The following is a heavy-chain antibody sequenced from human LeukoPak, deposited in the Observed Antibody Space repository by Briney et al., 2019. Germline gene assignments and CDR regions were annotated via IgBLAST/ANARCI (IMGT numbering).Heavy chain of an antibody. CDR2: ISGSGGST. CDR1: GFTFSSHA. CDR3: AKGVPSSSTTSCYADY. V-gene: IGHV3-23*01. Sequence: GGSLRLSCAASGFTFSSHAMSWVRQAPGRGLEWVSAISGSGGSTYYADSVKGRFTISRDNSKNTLYLQMNSLRAEDTAVYYCAKGVPSSSTTSCYADYWGQGTLVTVSS. J-gene: IGHJ4*02. D-gene: IGHD2-2*01.